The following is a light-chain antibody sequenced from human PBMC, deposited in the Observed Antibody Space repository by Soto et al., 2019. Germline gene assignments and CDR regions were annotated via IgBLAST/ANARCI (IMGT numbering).Light chain of an antibody. J-gene: IGKJ1*01. V-gene: IGKV1-6*01. CDR2: GAT. Sequence: ALQMTQSPSSLSASVGDRVTITCRASQDIRTELGWYQQKPGKAPKLLIYGATTLQSGVPSRFSGSGSGTDFTLTISGLHPEYFATYYCLQDYYYPRTFGQGTKVDIK. CDR3: LQDYYYPRT. CDR1: QDIRTE.